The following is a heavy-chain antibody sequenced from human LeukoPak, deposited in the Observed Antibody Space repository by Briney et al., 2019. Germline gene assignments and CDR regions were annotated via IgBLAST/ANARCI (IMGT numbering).Heavy chain of an antibody. V-gene: IGHV1-2*02. CDR3: ARGDMYFEYSGYRSFDH. CDR2: ISPKGGET. Sequence: ASVRVSCESSGYNFVNYFIHWVRQVPGQGLEWMGWISPKGGETRFAQKFQGRFTMTRDTSISTAYMELRGLRSDDTAVYYCARGDMYFEYSGYRSFDHWGQGTLITVSS. J-gene: IGHJ4*02. D-gene: IGHD5-12*01. CDR1: GYNFVNYF.